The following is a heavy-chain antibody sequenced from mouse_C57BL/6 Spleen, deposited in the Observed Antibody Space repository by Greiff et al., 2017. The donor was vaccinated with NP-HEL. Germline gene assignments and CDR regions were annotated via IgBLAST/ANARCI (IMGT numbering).Heavy chain of an antibody. CDR1: GFTFSSYG. J-gene: IGHJ3*01. V-gene: IGHV5-6*01. Sequence: EVQGVESGGDLVKPGGSLKLSCAASGFTFSSYGMSWVRQTPDKRLEWVATISSGGSYTYYPDSVKGRFTISRDNAKNTLYLQMSSLKSEDTAMYYCASPYDYDEGFAYWGQGTLVTVSA. CDR3: ASPYDYDEGFAY. CDR2: ISSGGSYT. D-gene: IGHD2-4*01.